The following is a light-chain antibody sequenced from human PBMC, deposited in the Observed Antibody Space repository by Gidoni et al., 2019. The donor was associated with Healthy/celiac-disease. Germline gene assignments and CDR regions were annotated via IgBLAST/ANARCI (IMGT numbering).Light chain of an antibody. CDR2: GAS. CDR3: QQYGSSPSWT. CDR1: QSVSSSY. Sequence: EIVLTPSPGTLSLSPGERATLSSRASQSVSSSYLAWYQQKPGQAPRLLIYGASSRATGIPDRFSGSGSGTGFTLTISRLEPEDFAVYYCQQYGSSPSWTFGQGTKVEIK. J-gene: IGKJ1*01. V-gene: IGKV3-20*01.